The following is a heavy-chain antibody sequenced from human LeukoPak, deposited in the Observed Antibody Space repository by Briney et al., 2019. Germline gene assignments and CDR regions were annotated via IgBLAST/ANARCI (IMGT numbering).Heavy chain of an antibody. Sequence: GGSLRLSCGASGFTFSIYGMHWVRQAPGKGLEWVAYTRYDGGQKYYADSVRGRFTISRDNSKNTLYLQMDSLRAEDTAVYYCAKVSPGRTGTTVGFECWGQGTLVTVSS. CDR2: TRYDGGQK. D-gene: IGHD1-7*01. CDR1: GFTFSIYG. CDR3: AKVSPGRTGTTVGFEC. V-gene: IGHV3-30*02. J-gene: IGHJ4*02.